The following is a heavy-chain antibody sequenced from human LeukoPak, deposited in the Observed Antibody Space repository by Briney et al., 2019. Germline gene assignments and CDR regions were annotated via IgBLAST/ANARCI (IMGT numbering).Heavy chain of an antibody. J-gene: IGHJ4*02. CDR3: ARGGGYYGIDY. Sequence: GGSLRLSCAASGFIVNTNYMNWVRQAPGKGLEWVSVVYADGATYYADSVKGRFTVSRDNSKNTLYLQMNGLRAEDTAVYFCARGGGYYGIDYWGQGTLVTVSS. V-gene: IGHV3-53*01. D-gene: IGHD4-17*01. CDR2: VYADGAT. CDR1: GFIVNTNY.